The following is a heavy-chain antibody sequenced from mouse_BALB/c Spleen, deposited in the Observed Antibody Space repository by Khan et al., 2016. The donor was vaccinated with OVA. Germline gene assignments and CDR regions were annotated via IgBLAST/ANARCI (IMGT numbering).Heavy chain of an antibody. CDR1: GYSITSDYA. J-gene: IGHJ2*01. D-gene: IGHD1-1*01. CDR3: ARVYGGDFDY. V-gene: IGHV3-2*02. CDR2: ISYSGNT. Sequence: EVQLKESGLGLVKPSQSLSLTCTVTGYSITSDYAWNWIRQFPGNKLEWMGFISYSGNTNYNPSLKSRISITRDTSKNQFFLQLNSVTTEDTATYYCARVYGGDFDYWGQGTTLTVSS.